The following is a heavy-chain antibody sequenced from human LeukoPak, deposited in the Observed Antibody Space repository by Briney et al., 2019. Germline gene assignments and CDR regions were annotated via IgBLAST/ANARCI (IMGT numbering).Heavy chain of an antibody. D-gene: IGHD2-15*01. J-gene: IGHJ4*02. V-gene: IGHV1-8*01. CDR3: ARYCSGGSCYSLSLDY. CDR2: MNPNSGNT. Sequence: GASVKVSCKASGYTFTSYDINWVRQATGQGLEWTGWMNPNSGNTGYAQKFQGRVTMTRNTSISTAYMELSSLRSEDTAVYYCARYCSGGSCYSLSLDYWGQGTLVTVSS. CDR1: GYTFTSYD.